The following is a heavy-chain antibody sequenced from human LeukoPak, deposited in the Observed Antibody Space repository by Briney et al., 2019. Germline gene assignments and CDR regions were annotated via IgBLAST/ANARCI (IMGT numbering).Heavy chain of an antibody. V-gene: IGHV3-23*01. CDR2: ISGSGGST. J-gene: IGHJ4*02. D-gene: IGHD2-8*02. Sequence: GGTLRLSCAASGFTFSNHGMSWVRQAPGKGLEWVSTISGSGGSTYYADSVKGRFTVSRDNSKNTLYLQMNSLRAEDTAIYYCATYRQVLLPFESWGQGTLVTVSS. CDR3: ATYRQVLLPFES. CDR1: GFTFSNHG.